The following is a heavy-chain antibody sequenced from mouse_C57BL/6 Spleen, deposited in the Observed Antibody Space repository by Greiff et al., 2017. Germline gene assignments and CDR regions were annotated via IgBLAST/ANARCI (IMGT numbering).Heavy chain of an antibody. D-gene: IGHD1-1*01. CDR3: ARDSYYYGSSSYAMDY. CDR2: INYDGSST. Sequence: EVQRVESEGGLVQPGSSMKLSCTASGFTFSDYYMAWVRQVPEKGLEWVANINYDGSSTYYLDSLKSRFIISRDNAKNILYLQMSSLKSEDTATYYCARDSYYYGSSSYAMDYWGQGTSVTVSS. J-gene: IGHJ4*01. V-gene: IGHV5-16*01. CDR1: GFTFSDYY.